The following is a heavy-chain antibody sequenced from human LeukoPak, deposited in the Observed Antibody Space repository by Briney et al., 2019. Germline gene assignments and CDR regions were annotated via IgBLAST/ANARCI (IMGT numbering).Heavy chain of an antibody. CDR2: INHSGST. D-gene: IGHD6-13*01. Sequence: PSETLSLTCAVYGGSFSGYYWSWIRQPPGKGLEWIGEINHSGSTHYNPSLKSRVTISVDTSQKQFSLGLTSVTAADTAVYYCARGRYLTTSGGAAAGFLDYWGQGSLVTVST. V-gene: IGHV4-34*01. CDR3: ARGRYLTTSGGAAAGFLDY. CDR1: GGSFSGYY. J-gene: IGHJ4*02.